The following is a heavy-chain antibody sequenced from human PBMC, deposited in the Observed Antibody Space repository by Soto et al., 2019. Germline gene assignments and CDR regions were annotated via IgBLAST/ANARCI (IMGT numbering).Heavy chain of an antibody. V-gene: IGHV1-8*01. CDR1: GYSFTSYD. Sequence: ASVKVSCKASGYSFTSYDINWVRQATGQGLEWMGWMNPNSGNTGYAQKFQGRVAMTRNSSISTAYMELSSLRSEDTAVYYCARESSYGLVYWGQGTLVTSPQ. CDR2: MNPNSGNT. D-gene: IGHD5-18*01. CDR3: ARESSYGLVY. J-gene: IGHJ4*02.